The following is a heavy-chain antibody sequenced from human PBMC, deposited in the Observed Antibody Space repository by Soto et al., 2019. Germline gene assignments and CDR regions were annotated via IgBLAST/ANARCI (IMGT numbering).Heavy chain of an antibody. D-gene: IGHD3-10*01. V-gene: IGHV3-74*01. CDR2: INDDGSAT. J-gene: IGHJ4*02. CDR1: GFTFSGSW. Sequence: EVQLVESGGGLVQPGGSLRLSCAASGFTFSGSWMHWVRQAPGKGLVWVSRINDDGSATSYADFVKGRFTISRDNAKDTLFLQMNGLRAEDTAVYYCARGIFGSGTDNDYWGQGTLVTVSS. CDR3: ARGIFGSGTDNDY.